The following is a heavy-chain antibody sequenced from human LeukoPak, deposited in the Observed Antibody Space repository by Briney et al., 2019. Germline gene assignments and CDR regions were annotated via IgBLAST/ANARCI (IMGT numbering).Heavy chain of an antibody. J-gene: IGHJ6*03. D-gene: IGHD3/OR15-3a*01. CDR2: ISRSGSTK. CDR3: AREAQGTDLPGLSRYYYMDV. V-gene: IGHV3-11*04. CDR1: GFTFSDYN. Sequence: GGSLRLSCAASGFTFSDYNMRWIRQAPGKGLEWVSSISRSGSTKYYADSVKGRFTISRDNAKNSLYLQMNRLRAEDTAVYFCAREAQGTDLPGLSRYYYMDVWGKGTTVTVSS.